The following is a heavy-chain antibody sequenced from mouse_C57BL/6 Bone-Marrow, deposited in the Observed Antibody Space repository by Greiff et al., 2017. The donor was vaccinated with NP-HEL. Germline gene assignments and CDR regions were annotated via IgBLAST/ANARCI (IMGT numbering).Heavy chain of an antibody. D-gene: IGHD2-4*01. CDR1: GYTFTSYG. Sequence: QVQLQQSGAELARPGASVKLSCKASGYTFTSYGISWVKQRTGQGLEWIGEIYPRSGNTYYNEKFKGKATLTADKSSSTAYMELRSLTSEDSAVYFCARQGGYRDYDEGDYYAMDYWGQGTSVTVSS. CDR2: IYPRSGNT. CDR3: ARQGGYRDYDEGDYYAMDY. V-gene: IGHV1-81*01. J-gene: IGHJ4*01.